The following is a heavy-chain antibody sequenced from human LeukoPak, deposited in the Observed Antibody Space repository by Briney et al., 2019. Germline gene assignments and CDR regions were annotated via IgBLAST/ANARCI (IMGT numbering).Heavy chain of an antibody. CDR3: ARKGSIAARPDHNTFDP. J-gene: IGHJ5*02. CDR1: GGSFSGYY. CDR2: INHSGST. V-gene: IGHV4-34*01. D-gene: IGHD6-6*01. Sequence: PSETLSLTCAVHGGSFSGYYWSWIRQPPGKGLEWIGEINHSGSTNYNPSLKSRVTISVDTSKNQFSLKLSSVTAADTAVYYCARKGSIAARPDHNTFDPWGQGTLVTVSS.